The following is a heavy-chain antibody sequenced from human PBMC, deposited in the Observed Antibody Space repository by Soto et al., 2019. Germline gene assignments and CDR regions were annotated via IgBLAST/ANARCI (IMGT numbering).Heavy chain of an antibody. J-gene: IGHJ5*01. CDR2: VYYNENT. CDR3: ARRERYYGSPGWFDP. V-gene: IGHV4-39*01. D-gene: IGHD3-10*01. CDR1: GASINNFAYY. Sequence: SETLSLTCSVSGASINNFAYYWGWIRQPPGKGLEWIGTVYYNENTYYNPSLKSRVAISVDTAKNQFSLNLRSVTAADTAIYFCARRERYYGSPGWFDPWGQGTLVTVS.